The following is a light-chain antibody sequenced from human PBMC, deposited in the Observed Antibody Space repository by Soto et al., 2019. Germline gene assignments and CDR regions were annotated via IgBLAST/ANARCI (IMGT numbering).Light chain of an antibody. CDR1: ETVATN. CDR3: QYYGSSPGT. J-gene: IGKJ1*01. Sequence: TQSPATLSVSPWERATLSCWASETVATNLAWYQQKPGQAPRLLISGASTRASGLPDRFSGSGSGTDFTLTISRLEYEDFAMYYCQYYGSSPGTFGQGTKVDIK. CDR2: GAS. V-gene: IGKV3-20*01.